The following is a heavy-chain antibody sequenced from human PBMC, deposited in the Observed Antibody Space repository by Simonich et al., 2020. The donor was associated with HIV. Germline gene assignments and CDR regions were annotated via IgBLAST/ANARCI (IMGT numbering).Heavy chain of an antibody. J-gene: IGHJ4*02. CDR3: AHSPGGGSGSYYNYFDY. CDR1: GFSLSTSGVG. D-gene: IGHD3-10*01. V-gene: IGHV2-5*02. Sequence: QITLKESGPTLVKPTQTLTLTCTFSGFSLSTSGVGVGWIRQPPGKALEWLALIYWDDDKRYSPSLKSRRTITKYTSKNQVVLTMTNMDPVDTATYYCAHSPGGGSGSYYNYFDYWGQGTLVTVSS. CDR2: IYWDDDK.